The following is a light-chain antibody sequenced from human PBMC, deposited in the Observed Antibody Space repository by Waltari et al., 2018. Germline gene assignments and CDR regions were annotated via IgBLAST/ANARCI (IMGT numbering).Light chain of an antibody. J-gene: IGKJ1*01. CDR3: LQYNDWPPWT. CDR1: QSVTSN. Sequence: EIVMTQSPATLSVSPGERATLSCRASQSVTSNLAWYQQKPGQAPRLLIFGASTSAAYIPARFSGSGSGTEFTLTISSLQSEDFAVYYCLQYNDWPPWTFGQGTKVEI. V-gene: IGKV3-15*01. CDR2: GAS.